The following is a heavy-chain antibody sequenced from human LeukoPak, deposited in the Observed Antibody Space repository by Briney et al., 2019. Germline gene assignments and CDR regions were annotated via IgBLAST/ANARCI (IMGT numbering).Heavy chain of an antibody. CDR2: IYYSGST. CDR1: GGSISSGGYY. D-gene: IGHD3-22*01. V-gene: IGHV4-31*03. CDR3: ARGSSSGYRYWYFDL. J-gene: IGHJ2*01. Sequence: SETLSLTCTVSGGSISSGGYYWSWTCQHPGKGLEWIGYIYYSGSTYYNPSLKSRVTISVDTSKNQFSLKLSSVTAADTAVYHCARGSSSGYRYWYFDLWGRGTLVTVSS.